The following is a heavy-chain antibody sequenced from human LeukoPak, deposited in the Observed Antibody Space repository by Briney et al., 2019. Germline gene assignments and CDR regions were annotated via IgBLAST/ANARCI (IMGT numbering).Heavy chain of an antibody. CDR2: ISSDATNK. CDR3: AKLGQIRHFDFVNWFDS. Sequence: GRSRRLSCVASGFTFSRFAMHWVRQAPGKGPEWVSLISSDATNKYYADSVEGRFTISRDNSRNTLYLQMNSLRAEDTAVYYCAKLGQIRHFDFVNWFDSWGQGTLVIVSS. V-gene: IGHV3-30*18. CDR1: GFTFSRFA. D-gene: IGHD3-9*01. J-gene: IGHJ5*01.